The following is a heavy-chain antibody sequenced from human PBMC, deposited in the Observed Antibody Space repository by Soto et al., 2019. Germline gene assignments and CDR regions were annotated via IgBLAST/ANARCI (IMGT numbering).Heavy chain of an antibody. CDR3: ARAAVVTGMFDP. D-gene: IGHD2-21*02. CDR1: GGSVSGGSFY. Sequence: QVQLQESGPGLVKPSETLSLTCTVSGGSVSGGSFYWTWIRQPPGKALEWIGYIYYIGRTNYSPTLKTRVTMSVETSKNQVSLKLTSVTAAATAVYYCARAAVVTGMFDPWGQGTLVTVSS. CDR2: IYYIGRT. J-gene: IGHJ5*02. V-gene: IGHV4-61*01.